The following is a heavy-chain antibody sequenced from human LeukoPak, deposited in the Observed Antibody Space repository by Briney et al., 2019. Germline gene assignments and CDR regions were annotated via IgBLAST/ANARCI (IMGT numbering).Heavy chain of an antibody. J-gene: IGHJ6*03. CDR2: VYYSGST. CDR1: NGSISSSSYY. V-gene: IGHV4-39*07. D-gene: IGHD6-6*01. CDR3: ARDGAARPGYYMDV. Sequence: SETLSLTCTVSNGSISSSSYYWGWIRQPPGAGLEWIGSVYYSGSTHYNPSLKSRVTISVDPSKNQFSLKLSSVTAADTAVYYCARDGAARPGYYMDVWGKGTTVTVSS.